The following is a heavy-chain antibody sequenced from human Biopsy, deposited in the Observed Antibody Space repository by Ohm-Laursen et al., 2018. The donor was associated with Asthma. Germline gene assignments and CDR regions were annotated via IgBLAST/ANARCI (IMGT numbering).Heavy chain of an antibody. D-gene: IGHD6-19*01. V-gene: IGHV3-23*03. CDR2: IYSGGTS. J-gene: IGHJ4*02. CDR1: GFTFSRYD. CDR3: ARGDSSGWSHYYFDY. Sequence: SLRLSCTASGFTFSRYDMSWVRQAPGKGLEWVSVIYSGGTSHTADSVRGRFTISRDFSKNTLHLQMHSLRVEDTAVYYCARGDSSGWSHYYFDYWGQGTLVTVSS.